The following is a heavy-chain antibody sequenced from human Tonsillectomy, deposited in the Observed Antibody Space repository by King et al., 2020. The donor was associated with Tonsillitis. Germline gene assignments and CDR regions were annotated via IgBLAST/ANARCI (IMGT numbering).Heavy chain of an antibody. D-gene: IGHD1-14*01. Sequence: VQLVESGGGLVKLGDSLSLSCEALGSTSSSYRLTWARQPPGKGLEWASSFSRSSIYIYYADSVKGRFTISRDNAKNSLSLQMNSLRAEDTAVYYCARDIRPPYYFDYWGQGTLVTVSS. V-gene: IGHV3-21*01. CDR3: ARDIRPPYYFDY. J-gene: IGHJ4*02. CDR2: FSRSSIYI. CDR1: GSTSSSYR.